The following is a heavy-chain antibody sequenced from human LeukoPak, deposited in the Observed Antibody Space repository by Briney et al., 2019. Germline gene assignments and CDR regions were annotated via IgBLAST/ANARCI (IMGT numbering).Heavy chain of an antibody. D-gene: IGHD2-2*01. CDR1: RFIFRNYW. CDR2: INQGGSEK. CDR3: ARLAVPPGNRGWYYEH. Sequence: GGSLRLSCAASRFIFRNYWMSWVRQGPGEGLEWVANINQGGSEKYYVDSVKGRFTISGDNAKNSLDLQMNSLRVEDTAIYYCARLAVPPGNRGWYYEHWGQGTLVTVSS. V-gene: IGHV3-7*03. J-gene: IGHJ4*02.